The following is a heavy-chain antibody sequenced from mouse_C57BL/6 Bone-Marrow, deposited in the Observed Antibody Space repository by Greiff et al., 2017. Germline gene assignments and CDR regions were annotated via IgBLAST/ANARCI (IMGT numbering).Heavy chain of an antibody. J-gene: IGHJ1*03. CDR2: INPNNGGT. D-gene: IGHD1-1*01. CDR3: ARRRVITTVVPYWYFDV. V-gene: IGHV1-26*01. Sequence: EVQLQQSGPELVKPGASVKISCKASGYTFTDYYMNWVKQSHGKSLEWIGDINPNNGGTSYNQKFKGKATLTVDKSSSTAYMELRSLTSEDSAVYYCARRRVITTVVPYWYFDVWGTGTTVTVSS. CDR1: GYTFTDYY.